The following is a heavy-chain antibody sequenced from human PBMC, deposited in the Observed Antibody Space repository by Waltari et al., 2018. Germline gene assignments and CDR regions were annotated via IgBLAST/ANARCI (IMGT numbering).Heavy chain of an antibody. CDR1: GDSISNNNYY. CDR2: LHYIGDT. CDR3: ARNQRGWFDAFDI. Sequence: QLQLQESGPGLVEPSETLSLTCTASGDSISNNNYYWGWIRQPQGTGLEWIGSLHYIGDTYYSSSLKSRVIISVDTSNNQFSLRLTSVTAADTAIYFCARNQRGWFDAFDIWGQGTMVTVSS. V-gene: IGHV4-39*07. J-gene: IGHJ3*02. D-gene: IGHD6-19*01.